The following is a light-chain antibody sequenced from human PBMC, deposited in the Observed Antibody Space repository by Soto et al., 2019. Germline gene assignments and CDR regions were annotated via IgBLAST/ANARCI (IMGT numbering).Light chain of an antibody. V-gene: IGKV3-20*01. Sequence: EIVLTQSPGTLSLSPGERATLSCRASQSVSSSYLAWYQQQPGQAPRLLIYGASNRATGIPDRFSGSGSGADFTLTISRLQPEDFAVYYCQRYGSSPYTFGQGTRLEIK. CDR1: QSVSSSY. J-gene: IGKJ5*01. CDR3: QRYGSSPYT. CDR2: GAS.